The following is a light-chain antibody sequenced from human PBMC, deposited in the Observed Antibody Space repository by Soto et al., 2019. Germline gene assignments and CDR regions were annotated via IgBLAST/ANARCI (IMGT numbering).Light chain of an antibody. CDR3: CAYVSSNTLL. Sequence: QSALTQPASVSGSPGNSITTSCTETTIDVGGYDLVSWYQQHPGKAPKLIIYEGSKRPSGISNRFSGSKSGNTASLIISGLQGDDEGDYYCCAYVSSNTLLFGGGTKVTVL. J-gene: IGLJ3*02. V-gene: IGLV2-23*01. CDR1: TIDVGGYDL. CDR2: EGS.